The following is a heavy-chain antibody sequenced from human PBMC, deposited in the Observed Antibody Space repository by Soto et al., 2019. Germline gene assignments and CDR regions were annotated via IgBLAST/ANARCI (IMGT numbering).Heavy chain of an antibody. J-gene: IGHJ5*02. CDR2: IIPTFGTA. CDR3: ARVFWADIVATIPLTFWFDP. Sequence: SVKVSRKASGGTFSSYEISWVRQAPGQGREWMGGIIPTFGTANYAQKFQGRVTITADESTSTAYMELSSLRSEDTAVYYCARVFWADIVATIPLTFWFDPWGQGTLVTVYS. V-gene: IGHV1-69*13. CDR1: GGTFSSYE. D-gene: IGHD5-12*01.